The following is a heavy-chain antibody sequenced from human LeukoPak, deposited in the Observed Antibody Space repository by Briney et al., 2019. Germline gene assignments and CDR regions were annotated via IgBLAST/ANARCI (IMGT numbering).Heavy chain of an antibody. J-gene: IGHJ2*01. Sequence: SETLSLTCTVSGGSISSYYWSWIRQPPGKGLEWIGYIYYSGSTNYNPSLKSRVTISVDTSKNQFSLKLSSVTAADTAVYYCARQPLEGSLSSRYFDLWGRGTLVTVSS. CDR2: IYYSGST. D-gene: IGHD3-10*01. CDR3: ARQPLEGSLSSRYFDL. CDR1: GGSISSYY. V-gene: IGHV4-59*08.